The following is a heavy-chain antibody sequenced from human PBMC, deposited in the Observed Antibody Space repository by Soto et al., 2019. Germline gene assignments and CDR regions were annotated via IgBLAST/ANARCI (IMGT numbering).Heavy chain of an antibody. CDR2: FDPEDGET. CDR3: TTGQRPIRFLEWLSRYYFDF. Sequence: QVQVVQSGAEVKKPGASVKVSCKVSGYTLTELSLHWVRQAPGKGLEWMGGFDPEDGETIYAQKFQGRVTMTEDTSTDTAYMELSSLRSDDTAVYYCTTGQRPIRFLEWLSRYYFDFWGQGTLVTVSS. CDR1: GYTLTELS. V-gene: IGHV1-24*01. J-gene: IGHJ4*02. D-gene: IGHD3-3*01.